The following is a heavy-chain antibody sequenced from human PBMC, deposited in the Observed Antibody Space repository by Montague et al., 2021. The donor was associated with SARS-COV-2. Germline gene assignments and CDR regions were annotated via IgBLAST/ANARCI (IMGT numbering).Heavy chain of an antibody. CDR1: GGSISSFY. J-gene: IGHJ4*02. CDR3: ARHYSATLPAVY. CDR2: ISDSGST. V-gene: IGHV4-59*08. Sequence: SETLSLTCTVSGGSISSFYWSWFRQPPGQGLEWIGYISDSGSTNYSPSLTSRVTMSVDTSKNQFSLKVNSVTAADTAVYYCARHYSATLPAVYWGQGTLVTVSS. D-gene: IGHD2-15*01.